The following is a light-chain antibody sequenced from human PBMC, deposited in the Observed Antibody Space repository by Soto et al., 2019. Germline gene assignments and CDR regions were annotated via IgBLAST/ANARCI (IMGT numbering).Light chain of an antibody. CDR3: GADHGSGSNFGLGV. CDR2: VGTGGMVG. V-gene: IGLV9-49*01. CDR1: SGYSNYK. Sequence: QSVLTQPPSASASLGASVTLTCTLSSGYSNYKVDWYQQRPGKGPRFVMRVGTGGMVGSKGDGIPDRFSVLGSGLNRYLTIKNIQEEDESDYHCGADHGSGSNFGLGVFGGGTKLTVL. J-gene: IGLJ2*01.